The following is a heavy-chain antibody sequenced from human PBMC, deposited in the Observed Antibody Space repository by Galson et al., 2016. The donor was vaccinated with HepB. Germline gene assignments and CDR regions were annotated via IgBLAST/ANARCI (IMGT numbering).Heavy chain of an antibody. Sequence: SLRLSCAASGFTFSSYGMHWVRQAPGKGLEWVAVISYDGSNKYYADSVKGRFTISRDNSKNTLYLQMNSLRAEDTAVYYCARGDRHSSSWWGFAYWGQGTLVTVSS. CDR1: GFTFSSYG. D-gene: IGHD6-13*01. CDR3: ARGDRHSSSWWGFAY. V-gene: IGHV3-30*03. CDR2: ISYDGSNK. J-gene: IGHJ4*02.